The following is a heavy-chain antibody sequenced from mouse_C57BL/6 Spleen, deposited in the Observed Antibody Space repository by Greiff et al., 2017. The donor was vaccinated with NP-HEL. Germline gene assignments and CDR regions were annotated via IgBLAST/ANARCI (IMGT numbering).Heavy chain of an antibody. CDR3: ARSYYYAMDY. Sequence: QVQLKQPGAELVMPGASVKLSCKASGYTFTSYWMHWVKQRPGQGLEWIGEIDPSDSYTNYNQKFKGKSTLTVDKSSSTAYMQLSSLTSEDSAVYYSARSYYYAMDYWGQGTSVTVSS. CDR1: GYTFTSYW. J-gene: IGHJ4*01. CDR2: IDPSDSYT. V-gene: IGHV1-69*01.